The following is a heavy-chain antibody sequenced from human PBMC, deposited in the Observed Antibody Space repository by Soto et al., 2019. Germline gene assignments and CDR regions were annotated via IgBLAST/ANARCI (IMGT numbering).Heavy chain of an antibody. CDR1: GGSLSSYY. D-gene: IGHD3-10*01. J-gene: IGHJ3*02. CDR3: ARVWGGAFDI. Sequence: PSETLSLTCVVSGGSLSSYYWSWIRQPPGKGLEWIGYIYYSGSTNYNPSLKSRVTISVDTSKNQFSLKLSSVTAADTAVYYCARVWGGAFDIWGQGTMVTVSS. CDR2: IYYSGST. V-gene: IGHV4-59*01.